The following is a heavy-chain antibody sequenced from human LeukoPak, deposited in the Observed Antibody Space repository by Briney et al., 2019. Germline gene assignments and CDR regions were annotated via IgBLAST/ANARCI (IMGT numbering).Heavy chain of an antibody. CDR3: ARGGRSGYYVADFDP. D-gene: IGHD3-22*01. V-gene: IGHV1-2*02. J-gene: IGHJ5*02. CDR2: INPNSGGT. Sequence: ASVTVSCKASGYTFTGYYMHWVRQAPGQGLEWMGWINPNSGGTNYAQKFQGRVTMTRDTSISTAYMELSRLRSDDGAVYYCARGGRSGYYVADFDPWGQGTLVTVSS. CDR1: GYTFTGYY.